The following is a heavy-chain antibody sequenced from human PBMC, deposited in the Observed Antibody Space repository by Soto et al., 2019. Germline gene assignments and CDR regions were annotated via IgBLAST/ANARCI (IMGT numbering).Heavy chain of an antibody. V-gene: IGHV4-34*01. D-gene: IGHD3-10*01. J-gene: IGHJ6*02. CDR1: GGSFDDFY. Sequence: SETLSLTCAFYGGSFDDFYWSWVRQSRGKGLEWIGEISHDGGTNYSPSLASRISISADTSKNQFSLHLKSVTAADTGLYYCARGQLVWYGDLTPSYRDMHVWGQGTTVTVSS. CDR2: ISHDGGT. CDR3: ARGQLVWYGDLTPSYRDMHV.